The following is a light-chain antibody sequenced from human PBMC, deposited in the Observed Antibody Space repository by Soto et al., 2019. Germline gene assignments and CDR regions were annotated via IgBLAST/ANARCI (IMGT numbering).Light chain of an antibody. CDR2: EVT. CDR1: SSDVGAYTY. J-gene: IGLJ1*01. Sequence: QSALTQPPSASGSPGQSVTISCTGTSSDVGAYTYVSWYQQHPGKAPKLMIYEVTKRPSGVPDRFSGSKSGNTASLTVSGLQAEDEAEYYCSSYAGSNMLPYVFGTGTVVTVL. CDR3: SSYAGSNMLPYV. V-gene: IGLV2-8*01.